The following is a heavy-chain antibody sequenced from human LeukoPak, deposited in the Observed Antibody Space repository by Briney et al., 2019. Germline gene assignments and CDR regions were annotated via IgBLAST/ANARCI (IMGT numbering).Heavy chain of an antibody. D-gene: IGHD3-10*01. CDR2: IYPGDSDT. CDR3: ARSNYYGSGSYFENNWFDP. J-gene: IGHJ5*02. Sequence: GESLKISCTGSGYSFTSYWIGWVRQMPGKGLEWMGIIYPGDSDTRYSPSFQGQVTISADKSISTAYLQRSSLKASDTAMYYCARSNYYGSGSYFENNWFDPWGQGTLVTVSS. V-gene: IGHV5-51*01. CDR1: GYSFTSYW.